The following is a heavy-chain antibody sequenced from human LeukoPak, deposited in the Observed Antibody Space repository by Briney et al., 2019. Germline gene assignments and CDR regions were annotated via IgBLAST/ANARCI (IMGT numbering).Heavy chain of an antibody. CDR1: GGSISSYY. D-gene: IGHD5-12*01. CDR2: IYYSGST. CDR3: ARDDSSGFLDY. J-gene: IGHJ4*02. Sequence: DPSETLSLSCTVSGGSISSYYWSWLRQPPGKGLEWIGYIYYSGSTNYNPSLKSRVTISVDTSKNQFSLKLSSVTAADTAVYYCARDDSSGFLDYWGEGNPGSVSA. V-gene: IGHV4-59*01.